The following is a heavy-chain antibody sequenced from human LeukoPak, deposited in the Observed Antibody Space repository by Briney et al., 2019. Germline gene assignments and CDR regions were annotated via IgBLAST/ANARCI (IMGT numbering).Heavy chain of an antibody. CDR2: IYPGDSDT. Sequence: GGSLKISCKGSGYSFTSYWIGWVRQMPGKGLEWMGIIYPGDSDTRYSPSFQGQVTISADKSISTAYLQWSSLKASDTAMYYCARQRTLDKYSSSWYSGNYYYYGMDVWGQGTTVTVSS. J-gene: IGHJ6*02. V-gene: IGHV5-51*01. D-gene: IGHD6-13*01. CDR1: GYSFTSYW. CDR3: ARQRTLDKYSSSWYSGNYYYYGMDV.